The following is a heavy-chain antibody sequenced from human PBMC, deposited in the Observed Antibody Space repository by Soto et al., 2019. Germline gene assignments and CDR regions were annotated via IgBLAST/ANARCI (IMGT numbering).Heavy chain of an antibody. V-gene: IGHV3-30*18. J-gene: IGHJ5*02. Sequence: VGSLRLSCAASGFTFSSYGMHWVRQAPGKGLEWVAVISYDGSNKYYADSVKGRFTISRDNSKNTLYLQMNSLRAEDTAVYYCAKVERQWLVQGWFDPWGRGTLVTVSS. D-gene: IGHD6-19*01. CDR3: AKVERQWLVQGWFDP. CDR1: GFTFSSYG. CDR2: ISYDGSNK.